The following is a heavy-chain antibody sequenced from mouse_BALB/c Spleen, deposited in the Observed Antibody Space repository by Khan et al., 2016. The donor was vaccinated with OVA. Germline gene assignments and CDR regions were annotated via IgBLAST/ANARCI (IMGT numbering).Heavy chain of an antibody. J-gene: IGHJ2*01. CDR1: GYSISSDYA. V-gene: IGHV3-2*02. CDR2: IDYSGTT. CDR3: AGARFYYRYSFFAY. D-gene: IGHD2-14*01. Sequence: EVKLEESGPGLVKPSQSLSLTCTVTGYSISSDYAWTWIRQFPGNKLEWMGYIDYSGTTSYNPSLKSRISITRDTSKNQFFLQLNSVTTEDTATFYCAGARFYYRYSFFAYWGQGTTLTVSS.